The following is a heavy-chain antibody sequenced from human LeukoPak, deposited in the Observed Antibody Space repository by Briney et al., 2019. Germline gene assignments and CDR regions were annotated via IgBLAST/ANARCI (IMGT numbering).Heavy chain of an antibody. V-gene: IGHV3-23*01. Sequence: GGSLRLSCAASGFTFSSYAMSWVRQAPGKGLEWGSAISGSGGSTYYADSVKGRFTISRYNSKNRLYLQMNSLRDQDTAVYYCAKDLVIGTVVPLRAFDIWGKGTMVTVSS. CDR2: ISGSGGST. J-gene: IGHJ3*02. D-gene: IGHD4-23*01. CDR1: GFTFSSYA. CDR3: AKDLVIGTVVPLRAFDI.